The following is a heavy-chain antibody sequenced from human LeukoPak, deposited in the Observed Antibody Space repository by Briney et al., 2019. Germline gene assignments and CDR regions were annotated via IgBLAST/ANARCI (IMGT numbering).Heavy chain of an antibody. CDR3: ARGDGYNYYYYYYMDA. CDR1: GDSISSGSYY. CDR2: IYTSGST. V-gene: IGHV4-61*02. J-gene: IGHJ6*03. Sequence: SQTLSLTCTVSGDSISSGSYYWSWIRQPAGKGLEWIGRIYTSGSTNYNPSLKSRVTISVDTSKNQFSLKLSSVTAADTAVYYCARGDGYNYYYYYYMDAWGKGTTVTVSS. D-gene: IGHD5-24*01.